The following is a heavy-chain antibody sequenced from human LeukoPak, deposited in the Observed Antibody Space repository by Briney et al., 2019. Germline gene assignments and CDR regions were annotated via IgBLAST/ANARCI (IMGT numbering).Heavy chain of an antibody. CDR1: GYSITSAYY. V-gene: IGHV4-38-2*02. J-gene: IGHJ4*02. CDR3: ARDILTGYCAFDY. Sequence: PSETLSLTCTVSGYSITSAYYWGWIRQPPGKGLEWIGSFFLKGSTYYNPSLKSRVTISVDTSKNQFSLKLSSVTAADTAVYYCARDILTGYCAFDYWGQGTLVTVSS. CDR2: FFLKGST. D-gene: IGHD3-9*01.